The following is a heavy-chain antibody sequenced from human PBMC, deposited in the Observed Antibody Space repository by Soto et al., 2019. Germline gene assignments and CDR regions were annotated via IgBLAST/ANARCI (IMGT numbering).Heavy chain of an antibody. D-gene: IGHD6-6*01. V-gene: IGHV7-4-1*01. CDR1: VYTFTSYA. Sequence: ASVKVSCKASVYTFTSYAMKWVRQAPGQGLEWMGWINTNTGNPTYAQGFTGRFVFSLDTSVSTAYLQICSLKAEDTAVYYCARMTREQLVGDYYYYMDVWGKGTTVTVSS. CDR2: INTNTGNP. J-gene: IGHJ6*03. CDR3: ARMTREQLVGDYYYYMDV.